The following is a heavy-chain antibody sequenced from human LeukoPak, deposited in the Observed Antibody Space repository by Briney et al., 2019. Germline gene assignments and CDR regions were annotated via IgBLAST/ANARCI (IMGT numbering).Heavy chain of an antibody. Sequence: RASVKVSCMASGGTFSSYAISWVRQAPGQGLEWMGGIIPIFGTANYAQKFQGRVTITADESTSTAYMELSSLRSEDTAVYYCAITRDYGSGSYYTPANAFDIWGQGTMVTVSS. D-gene: IGHD3-10*01. V-gene: IGHV1-69*13. CDR2: IIPIFGTA. CDR1: GGTFSSYA. CDR3: AITRDYGSGSYYTPANAFDI. J-gene: IGHJ3*02.